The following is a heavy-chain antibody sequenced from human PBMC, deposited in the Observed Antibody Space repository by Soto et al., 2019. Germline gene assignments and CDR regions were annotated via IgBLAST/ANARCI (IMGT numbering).Heavy chain of an antibody. CDR3: ARDSRLWFGEPPPNYYYYYYMDV. D-gene: IGHD3-10*01. V-gene: IGHV3-21*01. CDR2: ISSSSSYI. J-gene: IGHJ6*03. Sequence: GPSLRLSCAASGFTFSNHSMNCVRLAPGKRLECVSSISSSSSYIYYADSVKGRFTISRDNAKNSLYLQMNSLRAGDTAVYYCARDSRLWFGEPPPNYYYYYYMDVWGKGTTVTVSS. CDR1: GFTFSNHS.